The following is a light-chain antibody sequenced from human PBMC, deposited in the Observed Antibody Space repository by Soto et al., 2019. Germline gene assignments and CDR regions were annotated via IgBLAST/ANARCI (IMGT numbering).Light chain of an antibody. Sequence: DIVMTQSPDSLAVSLGERATINCKSSQSVLYSSNNKNYLAWYQQKPGQPPKLLIYWASTRESGVPDRFSGSGSGTDFTLTISSLQAEDVAVYYCQQYYRPWTFGQGPKVEIK. V-gene: IGKV4-1*01. CDR1: QSVLYSSNNKNY. CDR2: WAS. CDR3: QQYYRPWT. J-gene: IGKJ1*01.